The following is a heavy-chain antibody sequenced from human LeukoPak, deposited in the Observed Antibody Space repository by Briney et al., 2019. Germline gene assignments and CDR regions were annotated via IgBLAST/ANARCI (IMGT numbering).Heavy chain of an antibody. CDR3: ARARGDNGDYDY. V-gene: IGHV1-18*01. J-gene: IGHJ4*02. CDR1: GYTFTSYG. Sequence: ASVKVSCKASGYTFTSYGISWVRQAPGQGLEWMGWISAYNGNANYAQKLQGRVTMTTDTSTSTAYVELRSLRSDDTAVYYCARARGDNGDYDYWGQGTLVTVSS. D-gene: IGHD4-17*01. CDR2: ISAYNGNA.